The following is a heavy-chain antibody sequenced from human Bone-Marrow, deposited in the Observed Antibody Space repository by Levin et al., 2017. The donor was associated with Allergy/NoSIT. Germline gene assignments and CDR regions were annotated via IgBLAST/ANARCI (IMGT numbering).Heavy chain of an antibody. CDR3: ATDRGIQLWEYFFDF. CDR2: ISDDGSTK. D-gene: IGHD3-10*01. Sequence: GGSLRLSCAASGFTFSNYIMHWVRQAPGKGLEWVAFISDDGSTKYYADSVKGRFTISRDNSKNTLFLQMNSLRPEDTAVYYCATDRGIQLWEYFFDFWGQGTLVTVSS. J-gene: IGHJ4*02. V-gene: IGHV3-30-3*01. CDR1: GFTFSNYI.